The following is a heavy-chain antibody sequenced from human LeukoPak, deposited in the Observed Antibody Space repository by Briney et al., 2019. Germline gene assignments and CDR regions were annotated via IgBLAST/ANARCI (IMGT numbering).Heavy chain of an antibody. J-gene: IGHJ3*02. CDR3: ARGRGWLQWKAFDI. Sequence: SETLSLTCAVYGGSFSGYYWSWIRQPPGKGLEWIGEINHSGSTNYNPSLKRRVTISVDTSKNQFSLKLSSVTAADTAVYYCARGRGWLQWKAFDIWGQGTMVTVSS. V-gene: IGHV4-34*01. D-gene: IGHD5-24*01. CDR2: INHSGST. CDR1: GGSFSGYY.